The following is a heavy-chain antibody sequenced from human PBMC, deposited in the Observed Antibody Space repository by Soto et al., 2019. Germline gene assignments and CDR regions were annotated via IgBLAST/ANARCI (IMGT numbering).Heavy chain of an antibody. D-gene: IGHD6-19*01. CDR1: GYTFTGYY. Sequence: ASVKVSCKASGYTFTGYYMHWVRQAPGQGLEWMGWINPNSGGTNYAQKFQGWVTMTRDTSISTAYMELSRLRSDDTAVYYCARTADEGIAVAGGYDYWGQGTLVTVSS. V-gene: IGHV1-2*04. CDR3: ARTADEGIAVAGGYDY. J-gene: IGHJ4*02. CDR2: INPNSGGT.